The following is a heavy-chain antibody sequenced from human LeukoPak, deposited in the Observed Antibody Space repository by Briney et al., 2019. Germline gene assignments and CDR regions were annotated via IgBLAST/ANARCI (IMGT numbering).Heavy chain of an antibody. D-gene: IGHD1-26*01. Sequence: ASVKVSCKASGYTFINYYIHWVRQAPGQGLEWMGIINPSGGTTSYAQKFQDRVTMTRDMSTGTVYMELSSLRSEDTAVYYCARDNAVGATIKGAYWYFDLWGRGTPVTVSS. J-gene: IGHJ2*01. V-gene: IGHV1-46*01. CDR1: GYTFINYY. CDR3: ARDNAVGATIKGAYWYFDL. CDR2: INPSGGTT.